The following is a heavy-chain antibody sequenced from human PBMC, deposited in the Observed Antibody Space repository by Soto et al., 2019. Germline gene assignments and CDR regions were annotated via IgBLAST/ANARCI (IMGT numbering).Heavy chain of an antibody. D-gene: IGHD3-10*02. CDR3: AEEARGWSGGPFVY. CDR1: GFTFSSYA. Sequence: GGSLRLSCAASGFTFSSYAMSWFRQAPGKGLEWVSAISCSGVGTYYADSVKGRFTISRDNSKNTLYLQMNSLRAADTAVYYCAEEARGWSGGPFVYWGQGTLVTVS. V-gene: IGHV3-23*01. J-gene: IGHJ4*02. CDR2: ISCSGVGT.